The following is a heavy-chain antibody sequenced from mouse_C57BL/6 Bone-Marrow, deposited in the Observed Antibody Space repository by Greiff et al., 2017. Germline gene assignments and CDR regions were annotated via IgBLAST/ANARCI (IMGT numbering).Heavy chain of an antibody. V-gene: IGHV5-4*01. J-gene: IGHJ2*01. D-gene: IGHD2-1*01. CDR1: GFTFSSYA. CDR3: ARELLWGDY. CDR2: ISDGGSYT. Sequence: EVQGVESGGGLVKPGGSLKLSCAASGFTFSSYAMSWVRQTPEKRLEWVATISDGGSYTYYPDNVKGRFTISRDNAKNNLYLQMSHLKSEDTAMYYCARELLWGDYWGQGTTLTVSS.